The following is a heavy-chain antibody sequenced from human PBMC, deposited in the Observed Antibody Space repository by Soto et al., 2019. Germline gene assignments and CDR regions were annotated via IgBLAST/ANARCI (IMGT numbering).Heavy chain of an antibody. Sequence: GASVKVSCKASGYTFTSYGISWVRQAPGQGLEWMGWISAYNGNTNYAQKLQGRVTMTTDTSTSTAYMELRSLRSDDTAVYYCARETVVVPAGTPYYFDYWGQGTLVTVSS. V-gene: IGHV1-18*01. CDR3: ARETVVVPAGTPYYFDY. CDR2: ISAYNGNT. J-gene: IGHJ4*02. CDR1: GYTFTSYG. D-gene: IGHD2-2*01.